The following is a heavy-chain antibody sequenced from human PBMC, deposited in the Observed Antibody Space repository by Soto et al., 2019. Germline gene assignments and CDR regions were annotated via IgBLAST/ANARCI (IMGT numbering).Heavy chain of an antibody. J-gene: IGHJ4*02. Sequence: ASVNVSCKASGYTFTSYGINWVRRAPGQGLEWMGWMNPDSGHAAYAQKFQGRVTLTTSTSASTVYMEMRSLGSGDTAVYYCARRPHCSGGICYYGLDNWGQGTLVTAPQ. CDR3: ARRPHCSGGICYYGLDN. CDR2: MNPDSGHA. V-gene: IGHV1-8*02. D-gene: IGHD2-15*01. CDR1: GYTFTSYG.